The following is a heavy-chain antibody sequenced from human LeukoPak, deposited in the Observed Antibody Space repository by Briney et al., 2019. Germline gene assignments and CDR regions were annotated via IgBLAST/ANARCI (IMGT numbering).Heavy chain of an antibody. Sequence: GGSLRLSCAASGFTVSSNYMSWVRQAPGKGLEWVSVIYSGGSTYYADSVKGRFTISRDNAKNSLYLQMNSLRAEDTAVYYCARSPLGYCSSTSCLEYFQHWGQGTLVTVSS. J-gene: IGHJ1*01. CDR2: IYSGGST. V-gene: IGHV3-66*01. CDR3: ARSPLGYCSSTSCLEYFQH. D-gene: IGHD2-2*01. CDR1: GFTVSSNY.